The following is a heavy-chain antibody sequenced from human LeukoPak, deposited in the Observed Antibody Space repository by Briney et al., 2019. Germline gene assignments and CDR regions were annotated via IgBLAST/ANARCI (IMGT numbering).Heavy chain of an antibody. D-gene: IGHD1-26*01. Sequence: SETLSLTCTVSGGSISSSSYYWGWIRQPPGKGLEWIGSIYYSGSTYYNPSLKSRVTISVDTSKNQFSLKLSSVTAADTAVYYCARGSPEVRGSYSHYYYYYYMDVWGKGTTVTVSS. J-gene: IGHJ6*03. CDR1: GGSISSSSYY. CDR3: ARGSPEVRGSYSHYYYYYYMDV. V-gene: IGHV4-39*07. CDR2: IYYSGST.